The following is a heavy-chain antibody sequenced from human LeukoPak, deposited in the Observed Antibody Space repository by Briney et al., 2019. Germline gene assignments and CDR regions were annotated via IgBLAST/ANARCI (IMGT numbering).Heavy chain of an antibody. V-gene: IGHV1-2*02. CDR2: INPNSGGT. J-gene: IGHJ4*02. D-gene: IGHD5-12*01. CDR1: GYTFTGYY. CDR3: ARDHPGYSGYDHDY. Sequence: EASVEVSCKASGYTFTGYYMHWVRQAPGQGLEWMGWINPNSGGTNYAQKFQGRVTMTRDTSISTAYMELSRLRSDDTAVYYCARDHPGYSGYDHDYWGQGTLVTVSS.